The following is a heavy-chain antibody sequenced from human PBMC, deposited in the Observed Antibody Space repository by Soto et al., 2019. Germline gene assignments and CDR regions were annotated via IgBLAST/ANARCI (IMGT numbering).Heavy chain of an antibody. J-gene: IGHJ4*02. CDR2: GYYRGNT. Sequence: PSETRSLTCTVAGGSISSLSWSWIRQPPGKGLECIGNGYYRGNTNYNPSLKSRVMVSVDTSKNQFSLRLSSVTAADTAVYYCARARYNYFDYWGQGTPVTVSS. CDR1: GGSISSLS. CDR3: ARARYNYFDY. V-gene: IGHV4-59*01. D-gene: IGHD5-18*01.